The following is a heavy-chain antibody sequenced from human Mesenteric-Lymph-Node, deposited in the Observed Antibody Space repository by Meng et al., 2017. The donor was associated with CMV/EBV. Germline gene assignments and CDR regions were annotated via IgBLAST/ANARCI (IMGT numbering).Heavy chain of an antibody. CDR3: GKDQRPKMVRGVIDY. CDR1: GFTFNNYG. Sequence: SCAASGFTFNNYGMHWVRQAPGKGLEWVTFIRYDGSNKDYADSVKGRFTVSRDNSKNTLHLQMNSLRVEDTAVYYCGKDQRPKMVRGVIDYWGQGALVTVSS. CDR2: IRYDGSNK. D-gene: IGHD3-10*01. V-gene: IGHV3-30*02. J-gene: IGHJ4*02.